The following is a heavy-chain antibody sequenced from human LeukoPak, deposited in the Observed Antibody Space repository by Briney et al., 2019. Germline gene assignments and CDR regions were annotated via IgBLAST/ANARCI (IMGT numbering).Heavy chain of an antibody. V-gene: IGHV3-23*01. CDR3: AKSYYYDSSGYYYPPLFDY. Sequence: GGSLRLSCAASGFTFSNYAMRWVRQAPGKGLEWVSAISGSGGSTYYADSVKGRFTISRDNSKITLYLQMNSLRAEDTAVYYCAKSYYYDSSGYYYPPLFDYWGQGTLVTVSS. J-gene: IGHJ4*02. CDR1: GFTFSNYA. D-gene: IGHD3-22*01. CDR2: ISGSGGST.